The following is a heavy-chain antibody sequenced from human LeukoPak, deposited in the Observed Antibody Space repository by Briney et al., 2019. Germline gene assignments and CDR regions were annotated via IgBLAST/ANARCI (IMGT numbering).Heavy chain of an antibody. CDR2: IYHSVRT. CDR3: ARLRYGEGY. Sequence: SETLSLTCTVSGYSISSSYYWGWIRQPPGKGLEWIGSIYHSVRTYYNPSLKSRVTISVDTSKNQFSLKLSSVTAADTAVYYCARLRYGEGYWGQGTLVTVSS. D-gene: IGHD4-17*01. CDR1: GYSISSSYY. V-gene: IGHV4-38-2*02. J-gene: IGHJ4*02.